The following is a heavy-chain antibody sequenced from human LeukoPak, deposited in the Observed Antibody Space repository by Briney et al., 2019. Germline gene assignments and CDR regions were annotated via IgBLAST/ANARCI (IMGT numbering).Heavy chain of an antibody. J-gene: IGHJ3*02. CDR1: GFTFSSYA. D-gene: IGHD3-3*01. CDR2: ISYDGSNK. CDR3: ARGGAYDFWSGDDAFDI. Sequence: GGSLRLSCAASGFTFSSYAMSWVRQAPGKGLEWVAVISYDGSNKYYADSVKGRFTISRDNSKNTLYLQMNSLRAEDTAVYYCARGGAYDFWSGDDAFDIWGQGTMVTVSS. V-gene: IGHV3-30-3*01.